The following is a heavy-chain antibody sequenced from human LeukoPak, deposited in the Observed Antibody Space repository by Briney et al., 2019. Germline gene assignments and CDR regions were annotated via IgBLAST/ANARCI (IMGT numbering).Heavy chain of an antibody. CDR2: IFSNGDT. CDR1: EFTVSRNY. V-gene: IGHV3-53*01. J-gene: IGHJ4*02. D-gene: IGHD5-24*01. Sequence: QPGGSLRLSCTASEFTVSRNYMLWVRQAPGKGLEWVSLIFSNGDTHYADSVKGRFTISRDTSKNTVSLQMNSLRVEDTAMYYCTRDQMNYWGQGTLVTFSS. CDR3: TRDQMNY.